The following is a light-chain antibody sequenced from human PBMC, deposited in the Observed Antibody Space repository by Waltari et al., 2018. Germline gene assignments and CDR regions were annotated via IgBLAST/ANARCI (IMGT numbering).Light chain of an antibody. J-gene: IGLJ1*01. V-gene: IGLV3-1*01. CDR1: KLGDKY. CDR2: QDN. Sequence: SYELTQPPSVSVSPGQTASITCSGDKLGDKYACWYQQKPGQSPVLVIYQDNQRPSGIPDRFSGSNSGNTATLTIIGTQAMDEADYYCQAWDSSTGVFGTGTKVTVL. CDR3: QAWDSSTGV.